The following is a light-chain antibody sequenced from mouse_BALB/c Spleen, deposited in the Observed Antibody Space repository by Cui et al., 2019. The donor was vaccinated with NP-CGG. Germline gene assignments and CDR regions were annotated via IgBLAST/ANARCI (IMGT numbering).Light chain of an antibody. V-gene: IGLV1*01. J-gene: IGLJ1*01. CDR3: ALWYSNNWV. Sequence: QAVVTQESALTTSPGETVTLTCRSSTGAVTTSKYANGVQEKPDQLFTGLIGGTNNRAPGVPARFSGSLIGDKAALTITGAQTEDEAIYFCALWYSNNWVFGGGTKLTVL. CDR2: GTN. CDR1: TGAVTTSKY.